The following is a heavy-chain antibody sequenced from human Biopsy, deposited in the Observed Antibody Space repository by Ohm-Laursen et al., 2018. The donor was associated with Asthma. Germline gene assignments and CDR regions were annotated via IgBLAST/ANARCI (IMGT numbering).Heavy chain of an antibody. J-gene: IGHJ4*02. CDR3: ARGDSSNWPHYYFDY. D-gene: IGHD3-22*01. CDR1: GFAVSRDH. CDR2: IYSGGTS. Sequence: SLRLSCAASGFAVSRDHMFWVRQAPGKGLEWVSVIYSGGTSHTADSVRGRFTISRDYSKNTLCLQMHSLRAEDTAVYYCARGDSSNWPHYYFDYWGQGTLVTVSS. V-gene: IGHV3-53*01.